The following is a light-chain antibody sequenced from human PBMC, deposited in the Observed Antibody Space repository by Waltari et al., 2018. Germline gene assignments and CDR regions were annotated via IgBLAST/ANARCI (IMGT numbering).Light chain of an antibody. V-gene: IGKV1-9*01. CDR2: AAS. CDR1: QGITNY. CDR3: QHLNSYPLSRT. Sequence: DIHLTQSPSFLSASVRDRVTITCRASQGITNYLSWYQQKPGKAPKLLIYAASTLQNGVPSRFSGSGSGTEFTLTISSLQPEDFATYYCQHLNSYPLSRTFGGGTKVEIK. J-gene: IGKJ4*01.